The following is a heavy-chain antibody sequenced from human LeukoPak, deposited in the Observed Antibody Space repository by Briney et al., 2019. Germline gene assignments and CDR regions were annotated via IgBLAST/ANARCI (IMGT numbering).Heavy chain of an antibody. J-gene: IGHJ5*02. D-gene: IGHD2-2*01. Sequence: GGSLRLSCAASGFTFSSYAMSWVRQAPGKGLEWVSAISGSGGSTYYADSVKGRFTISRDNSKNTLYLQMNSLRAEDTAVYYCAKSFYCSSTSCYPNWFDPWGQGTLVTVSS. V-gene: IGHV3-23*01. CDR2: ISGSGGST. CDR1: GFTFSSYA. CDR3: AKSFYCSSTSCYPNWFDP.